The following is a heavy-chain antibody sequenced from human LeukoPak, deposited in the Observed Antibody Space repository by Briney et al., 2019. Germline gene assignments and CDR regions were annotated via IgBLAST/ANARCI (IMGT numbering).Heavy chain of an antibody. CDR1: GGSISSYY. CDR3: VRSGSYYDGMGV. V-gene: IGHV4-59*01. CDR2: IYYSGST. J-gene: IGHJ6*02. Sequence: SETLSLTCTVSGGSISSYYWSWIRQPPGKGLEWIGYIYYSGSTNYNPSLKSRVAISVDASKNQFSLKLSSVTAADTAVYYCVRSGSYYDGMGVWGQGTTVTVSS. D-gene: IGHD1-26*01.